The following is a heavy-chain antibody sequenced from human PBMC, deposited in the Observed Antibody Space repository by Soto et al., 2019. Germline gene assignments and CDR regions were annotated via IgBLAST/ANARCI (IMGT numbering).Heavy chain of an antibody. V-gene: IGHV3-9*01. J-gene: IGHJ4*02. CDR2: ISWNSGSI. D-gene: IGHD6-19*01. Sequence: EVQLVESGGGLVQPGRSLRLSCAASGFTFDDYAMHWVRQAPGKGLEWVSGISWNSGSIGYADSVKGRFTISRDNAKNSLYLQMNSLRAEDTGLYYCAKGGSGVDYWGQGTLVTVSS. CDR3: AKGGSGVDY. CDR1: GFTFDDYA.